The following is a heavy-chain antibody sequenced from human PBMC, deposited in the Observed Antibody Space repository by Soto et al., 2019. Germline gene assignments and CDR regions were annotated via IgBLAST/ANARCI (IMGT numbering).Heavy chain of an antibody. CDR3: AKTYRREQQPLQYNWFDP. V-gene: IGHV3-23*01. D-gene: IGHD6-13*01. J-gene: IGHJ5*02. Sequence: GGSLRLSCAASGFTFSSYAMTWVRQAPGKGLEWVSLISDSGSSTHYADFVKGRFAISRDNSKNTLYLQMNSLRADDTALYYCAKTYRREQQPLQYNWFDPWGQGTLVTVSS. CDR2: ISDSGSST. CDR1: GFTFSSYA.